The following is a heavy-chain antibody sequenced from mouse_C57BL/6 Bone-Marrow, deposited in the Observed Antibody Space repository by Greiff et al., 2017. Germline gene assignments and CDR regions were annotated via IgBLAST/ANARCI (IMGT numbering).Heavy chain of an antibody. CDR2: IHPNSGST. J-gene: IGHJ2*01. Sequence: QVQLQQPGAELVKPGASVKLSCKASGYTFTSYWMHWVKKRPGQGLEWIGMIHPNSGSTNYNEKFKSKATLTVDKSSSTAYMQLSSLTSEDSAFYYCARSITTVVAKDYFDYWGQGTTLTVSS. D-gene: IGHD1-1*01. CDR1: GYTFTSYW. V-gene: IGHV1-64*01. CDR3: ARSITTVVAKDYFDY.